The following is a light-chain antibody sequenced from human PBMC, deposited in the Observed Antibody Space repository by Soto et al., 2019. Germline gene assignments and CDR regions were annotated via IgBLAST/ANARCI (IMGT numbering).Light chain of an antibody. CDR1: SSNMGSNT. CDR3: AAWDDSLNGPL. Sequence: QSVLTQPPSASGTPGQRVTISCSGSSSNMGSNTVNWYQQDQGTAPRLLIYSNNKRPSGVSDRFSAAKSGNSASLAVSGLQAEDEADYYCAAWDDSLNGPLFGGGTKLTVL. CDR2: SNN. V-gene: IGLV1-44*01. J-gene: IGLJ2*01.